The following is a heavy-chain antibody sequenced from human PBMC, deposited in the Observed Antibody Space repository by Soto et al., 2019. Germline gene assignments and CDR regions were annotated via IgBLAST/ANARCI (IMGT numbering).Heavy chain of an antibody. D-gene: IGHD4-17*01. CDR3: AYNPDDYGDYESSTLAN. V-gene: IGHV1-18*01. CDR1: GYTFTSYG. Sequence: ASVKVSCKASGYTFTSYGISWVRQAPGQGLEWMGWISAYNGNTNYAQKLQGRVTMTTDTSTSTAYMELRSLRSDDTAVYYCAYNPDDYGDYESSTLANWGQGTLVTVSS. CDR2: ISAYNGNT. J-gene: IGHJ4*02.